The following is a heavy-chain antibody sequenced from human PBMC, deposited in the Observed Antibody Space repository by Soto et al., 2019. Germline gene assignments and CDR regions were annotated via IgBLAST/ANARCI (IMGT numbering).Heavy chain of an antibody. D-gene: IGHD1-26*01. V-gene: IGHV3-21*01. J-gene: IGHJ4*02. CDR2: ISSSSDYI. CDR3: APPEPYFDY. Sequence: PGGSLRLSCAASGFSFSTYGMTWVRQAPGKGLEWVSSISSSSDYINYADSVKGRFTISRDNAKNSLYLQMNSLRAEDTAVYYCAPPEPYFDYWGQGTLVTVSS. CDR1: GFSFSTYG.